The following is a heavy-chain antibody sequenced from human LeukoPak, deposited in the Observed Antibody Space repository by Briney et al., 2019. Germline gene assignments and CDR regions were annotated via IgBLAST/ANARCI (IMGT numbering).Heavy chain of an antibody. V-gene: IGHV4-61*05. CDR3: ARTGSTVTMLYPFDH. CDR1: GVSISSSPYY. Sequence: SETLSLTCTVSGVSISSSPYYWGWIRQPPGKGLEWIGYIYYSGSTNYNPSLKSRVSISVDTSKNQFSLKLSSVTAADTAVYYCARTGSTVTMLYPFDHWGQGTLVTVSS. CDR2: IYYSGST. D-gene: IGHD4-17*01. J-gene: IGHJ4*02.